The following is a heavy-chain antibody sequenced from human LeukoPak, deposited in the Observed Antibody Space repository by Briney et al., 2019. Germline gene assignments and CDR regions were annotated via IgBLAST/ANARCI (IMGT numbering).Heavy chain of an antibody. CDR2: IKSKSDGGTT. CDR1: GFTFNNAW. Sequence: GGSLRLSCAASGFTFNNAWMSWVRQAPGKGLEWVARIKSKSDGGTTDYAAPVKGRFTISRDDSKNTLYLQMNSLRAEDTAVYYCARSPRGRPLYYYFDYWGQGTLVTVSS. V-gene: IGHV3-15*01. CDR3: ARSPRGRPLYYYFDY. D-gene: IGHD2-2*02. J-gene: IGHJ4*02.